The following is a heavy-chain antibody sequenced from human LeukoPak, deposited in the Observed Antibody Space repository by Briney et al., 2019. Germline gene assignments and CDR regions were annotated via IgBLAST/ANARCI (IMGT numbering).Heavy chain of an antibody. CDR3: ARWDTAMVFFDY. CDR1: GGSTSSGGYS. Sequence: SETLSLTCAVSGGSTSSGGYSWSWIRQPPGKGLEWIGYIYHSGSTYYNPSLKSRVTISVDRSKNQFSLKLSSVTAADTAVYYCARWDTAMVFFDYWGQGTLVTVSS. V-gene: IGHV4-30-2*01. CDR2: IYHSGST. D-gene: IGHD5-18*01. J-gene: IGHJ4*02.